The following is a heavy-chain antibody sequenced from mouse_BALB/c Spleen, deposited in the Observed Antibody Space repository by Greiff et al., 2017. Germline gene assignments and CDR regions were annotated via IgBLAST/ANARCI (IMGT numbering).Heavy chain of an antibody. Sequence: EVQLVESGPSLVKPSQTLSLTCSVTGYSITSGYWNWIRKFPGNKLEYMGYISYSGSTYYNQSLKSRISITRDTSKNQYYLQLNSVTTEDTATYYCASLSTMITTTGFAYWGQGTLVTVSA. CDR1: GYSITSGY. D-gene: IGHD2-4*01. CDR3: ASLSTMITTTGFAY. V-gene: IGHV3-8*02. CDR2: ISYSGST. J-gene: IGHJ3*01.